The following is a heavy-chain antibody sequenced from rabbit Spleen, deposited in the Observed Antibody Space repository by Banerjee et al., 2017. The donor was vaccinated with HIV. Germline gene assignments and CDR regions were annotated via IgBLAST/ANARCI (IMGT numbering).Heavy chain of an antibody. CDR3: ARNYVNDFDP. V-gene: IGHV1S45*01. CDR1: GFSFSSSYW. CDR2: IDTGDGDT. Sequence: QEQVEESGGGLVQPEGSLTLTCTASGFSFSSSYWMSWVRQAPGKGLEWIGCIDTGDGDTDSANWPTGRFTTSKTSSTTVTLQMTSLTAADTATYFCARNYVNDFDPWGPGTLVTVS. J-gene: IGHJ2*01. D-gene: IGHD1-1*01.